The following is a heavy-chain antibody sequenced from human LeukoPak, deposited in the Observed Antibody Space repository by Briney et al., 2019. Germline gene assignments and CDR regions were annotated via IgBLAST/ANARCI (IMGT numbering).Heavy chain of an antibody. CDR2: ISYDGSNK. Sequence: AGGSLRLSCAASGFTFSSYAMHWVRQAPGKGLEWVAVISYDGSNKYYADSVKGRFTISRDNSKNTLYLQMDSLRAEDTAVYYCARDRLPYSSGWSLDYWGQGTLVTVSS. D-gene: IGHD6-19*01. J-gene: IGHJ4*02. CDR1: GFTFSSYA. V-gene: IGHV3-30*04. CDR3: ARDRLPYSSGWSLDY.